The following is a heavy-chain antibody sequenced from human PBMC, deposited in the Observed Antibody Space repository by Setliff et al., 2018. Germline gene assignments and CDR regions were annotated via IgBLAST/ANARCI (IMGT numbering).Heavy chain of an antibody. D-gene: IGHD6-13*01. J-gene: IGHJ4*02. Sequence: PGGSLRLSCAASGFSVSTFSMHWVRQTPVKGLEWVATISDDGTNDFYADSVKGRFTVFRDSSKNTLYLQMNSLRVEDTAVYYCAKRRSSSWFGGMDYWGQGTLVTVSS. CDR2: ISDDGTND. V-gene: IGHV3-30*18. CDR1: GFSVSTFS. CDR3: AKRRSSSWFGGMDY.